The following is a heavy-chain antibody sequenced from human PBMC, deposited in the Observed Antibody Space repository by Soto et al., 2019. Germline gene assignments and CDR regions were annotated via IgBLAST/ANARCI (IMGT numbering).Heavy chain of an antibody. Sequence: GGSLRLSCAASGFTFSSYAMSWVRQAPGKGLEWVSAISGSGGSTYYADSVKGRFTISRDNSKNTLYLQMNSLRAEDTAVYYCAKSLSWYYYYYMDVWGKGTTVTVSS. CDR1: GFTFSSYA. CDR2: ISGSGGST. V-gene: IGHV3-23*01. CDR3: AKSLSWYYYYYMDV. J-gene: IGHJ6*03.